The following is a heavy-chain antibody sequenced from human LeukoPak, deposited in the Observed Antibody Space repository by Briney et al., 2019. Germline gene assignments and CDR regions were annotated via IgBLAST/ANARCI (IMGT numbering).Heavy chain of an antibody. CDR3: ARDAGATGLYYYYYYMDV. D-gene: IGHD1-26*01. J-gene: IGHJ6*03. V-gene: IGHV1-8*01. Sequence: ASVKVSCKASGYTFTSYDINWVRQATGQGLEWMGWMNPNSGNTGYAQKFQGRVTMTRNTSISTAYMELSSLRSEDTAVYYCARDAGATGLYYYYYYMDVWGKGTTVTVSS. CDR1: GYTFTSYD. CDR2: MNPNSGNT.